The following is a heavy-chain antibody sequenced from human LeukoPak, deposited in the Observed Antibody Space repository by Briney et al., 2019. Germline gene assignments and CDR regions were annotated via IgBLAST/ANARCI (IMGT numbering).Heavy chain of an antibody. Sequence: ASVKVSCKASGYTFTSYAMNWVRQAPGQGLEWMGWINTNTGNPTYAQGFTGRFVFSLDTSVSTAYLQISSLKAEDTAVYYCARPMTTVTGDYYYGMDVWGQGTTVTVSS. J-gene: IGHJ6*02. V-gene: IGHV7-4-1*02. CDR2: INTNTGNP. CDR3: ARPMTTVTGDYYYGMDV. D-gene: IGHD4-17*01. CDR1: GYTFTSYA.